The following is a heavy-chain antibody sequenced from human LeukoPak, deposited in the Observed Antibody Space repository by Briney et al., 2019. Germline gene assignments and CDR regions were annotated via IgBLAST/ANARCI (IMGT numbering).Heavy chain of an antibody. CDR3: ARGLVVAATEFPYYYYYMDV. D-gene: IGHD2-15*01. J-gene: IGHJ6*03. Sequence: ASVKVSCKVSGYTLTELSMHWVRQAPGKGLEWMGGFDPEDGETIYAQKFQGRVTITADKSTSTAYMELSSLRSEDTAVYYCARGLVVAATEFPYYYYYMDVWGKGTTVTVSS. CDR2: FDPEDGET. V-gene: IGHV1-24*01. CDR1: GYTLTELS.